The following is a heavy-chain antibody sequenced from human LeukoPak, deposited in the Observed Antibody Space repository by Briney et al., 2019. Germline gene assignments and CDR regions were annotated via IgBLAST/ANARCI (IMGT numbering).Heavy chain of an antibody. D-gene: IGHD1-26*01. CDR2: INPNSGGT. CDR3: AREDSGSYYDY. J-gene: IGHJ4*02. CDR1: GYTFTGYY. Sequence: ASVKVSCKASGYTFTGYYMHWVRQAPGQGLGWMGWINPNSGGTNYAQKFQGWVTMTRDTSISTAYMELSRLRSDDTAVYYCAREDSGSYYDYWGQGTPVTVSS. V-gene: IGHV1-2*04.